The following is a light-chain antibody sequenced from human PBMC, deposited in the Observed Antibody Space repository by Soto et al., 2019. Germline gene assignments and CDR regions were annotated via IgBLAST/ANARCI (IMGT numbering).Light chain of an antibody. V-gene: IGKV1-39*01. Sequence: DIQMTQSPSSLSASVGDRVTITCRASQSISNYLNWYQQKPGKAPKLLIYAASSLQSGVPSRFSGSGSGTDFTLTISSLQPEDFATYYCQDSFSTPPEHTVGQGTKLEIK. CDR3: QDSFSTPPEHT. CDR1: QSISNY. J-gene: IGKJ2*01. CDR2: AAS.